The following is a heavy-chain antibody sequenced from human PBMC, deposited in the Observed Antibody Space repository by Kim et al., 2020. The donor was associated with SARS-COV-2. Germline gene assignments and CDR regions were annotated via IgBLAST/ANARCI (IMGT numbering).Heavy chain of an antibody. V-gene: IGHV3-15*01. CDR2: VKIKTDGGTA. CDR3: TTSTPYVVYYYGMDV. J-gene: IGHJ6*01. Sequence: GGSLRLSCAASGFTFSNGCMSWVRQAPGKGLEWLGRVKIKTDGGTAYYPAPVKGRFTISRDHSKNTLYLQMNSLKTEDTAVYYCTTSTPYVVYYYGMDVCRQGTKVTVSS. CDR1: GFTFSNGC. D-gene: IGHD2-15*01.